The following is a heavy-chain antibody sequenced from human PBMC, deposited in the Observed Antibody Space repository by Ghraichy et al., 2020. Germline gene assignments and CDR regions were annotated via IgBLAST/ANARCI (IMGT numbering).Heavy chain of an antibody. Sequence: ASVNVSCKVSGYTLTALSILWVRQARGKRLEWMGGFDPEDGETIYAQKFQGRVTMTEDTSTDTAYMELSSLRSEDTAVYYCATGDYKLLGNGMDVWGQGTTVTVSS. CDR3: ATGDYKLLGNGMDV. J-gene: IGHJ6*02. CDR2: FDPEDGET. CDR1: GYTLTALS. V-gene: IGHV1-24*01. D-gene: IGHD4-11*01.